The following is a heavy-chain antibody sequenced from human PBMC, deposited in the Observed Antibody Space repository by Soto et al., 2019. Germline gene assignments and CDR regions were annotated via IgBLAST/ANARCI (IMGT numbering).Heavy chain of an antibody. CDR2: IHPSGNT. D-gene: IGHD3-10*01. J-gene: IGHJ5*02. CDR3: PKVEAESLVPRGVRGFDP. CDR1: GDSISSSNW. V-gene: IGHV4-4*02. Sequence: QVQLQESGPGLVKPSGTLSLTCAVSGDSISSSNWWSWVRQPPGKGLEWIGEIHPSGNTNYNPSLKGRVTSSENKSTTQSSRKLSSVTAADTAAYYGPKVEAESLVPRGVRGFDPGGKETLVTFSS.